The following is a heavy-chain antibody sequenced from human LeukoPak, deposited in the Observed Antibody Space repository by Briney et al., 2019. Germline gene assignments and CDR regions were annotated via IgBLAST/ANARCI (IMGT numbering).Heavy chain of an antibody. CDR1: GGSISSYY. CDR2: IYISGST. CDR3: ARDRLAYCSGGSCRRDAFDI. Sequence: SETLSLTCTVSGGSISSYYWNWIRQPAGKGLEWIGRIYISGSTSYNPSLKSRVTISVDTSKNQFSLKLSSATAADTAVYYCARDRLAYCSGGSCRRDAFDIWGQGTMVTVSS. V-gene: IGHV4-4*07. J-gene: IGHJ3*02. D-gene: IGHD2-15*01.